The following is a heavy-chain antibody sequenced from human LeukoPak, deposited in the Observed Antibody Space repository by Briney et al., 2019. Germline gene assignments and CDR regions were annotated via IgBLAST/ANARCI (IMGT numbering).Heavy chain of an antibody. V-gene: IGHV1-8*03. CDR1: GYTFTSYD. Sequence: ASVKVSCKASGYTFTSYDINWVRQATGQGLEWTGWMNPNSGNTGYAQKFQGRVTITRNTSISTAYMELSSLRSEDTAVYYCARGTGRFLALFDYWGQGTLVTVSS. CDR2: MNPNSGNT. J-gene: IGHJ4*02. D-gene: IGHD3-3*01. CDR3: ARGTGRFLALFDY.